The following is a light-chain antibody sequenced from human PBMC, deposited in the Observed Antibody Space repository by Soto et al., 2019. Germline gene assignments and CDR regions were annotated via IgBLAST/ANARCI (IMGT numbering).Light chain of an antibody. V-gene: IGKV3-11*01. Sequence: EIVLTQSPATLSLSPGERATLSCRASQSVTSYLAWCQQKPGQAPRLLIYDSFNRATGIPARFSGSGSGTDFTLTISSLEPEDFVVYYCQQRSSWPLTFGGGTKVEIK. CDR3: QQRSSWPLT. J-gene: IGKJ4*01. CDR1: QSVTSY. CDR2: DSF.